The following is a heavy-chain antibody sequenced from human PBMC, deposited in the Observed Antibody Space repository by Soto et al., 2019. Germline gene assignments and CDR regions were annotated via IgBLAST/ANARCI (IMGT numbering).Heavy chain of an antibody. CDR1: GGSISGSY. D-gene: IGHD6-19*01. CDR2: VYYTGST. V-gene: IGHV4-59*01. J-gene: IGHJ4*02. Sequence: SETLSLTCSVSGGSISGSYWSWIRRSPGKELEWLGYVYYTGSTNYSPSLRSRVSISVDTSKNEFSLRLSSVTAADTAVYFCARSVAVPGAHIDYWGQGTQVTVSS. CDR3: ARSVAVPGAHIDY.